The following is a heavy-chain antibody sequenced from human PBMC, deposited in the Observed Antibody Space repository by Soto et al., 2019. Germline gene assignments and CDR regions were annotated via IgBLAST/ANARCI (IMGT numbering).Heavy chain of an antibody. CDR1: GGSFSGYY. J-gene: IGHJ2*01. V-gene: IGHV4-34*01. CDR3: ARESHDILTGPPWVWYFDL. Sequence: QVQLQQWGAGPLRPLETLSLTCGVSGGSFSGYYWAWISQSPGKGLEWIGEINDRGSINYNPSLTSRVSISVDTSKNHYSLNLRSVTAADTAVYYCARESHDILTGPPWVWYFDLWGRGTLVTVSS. CDR2: INDRGSI. D-gene: IGHD3-9*01.